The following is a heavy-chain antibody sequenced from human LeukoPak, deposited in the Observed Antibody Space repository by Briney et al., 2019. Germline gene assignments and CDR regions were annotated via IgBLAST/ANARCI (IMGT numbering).Heavy chain of an antibody. Sequence: PSETLSLTCTVSGGSISSGGYYWSWLRQHPGKGLEWIGYIYYSGSTYYNPSLKSRVTISVDTSKNQFSLKLSSVTAADTAVYYCARGISPPALVDYWGQGTLVTVSS. CDR1: GGSISSGGYY. V-gene: IGHV4-31*03. D-gene: IGHD2/OR15-2a*01. CDR3: ARGISPPALVDY. J-gene: IGHJ4*02. CDR2: IYYSGST.